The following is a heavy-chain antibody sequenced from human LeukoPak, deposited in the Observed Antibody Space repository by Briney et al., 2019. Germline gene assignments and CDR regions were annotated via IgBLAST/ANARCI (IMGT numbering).Heavy chain of an antibody. CDR3: AREPLVGRYFDY. D-gene: IGHD2-2*01. J-gene: IGHJ4*02. CDR1: GGSISSGDYS. V-gene: IGHV4-31*03. Sequence: SETLSLTCTVSGGSISSGDYSRSWIRQPPGEGLEWIGFIYYSGTTYYNPSLKSRVTISVDTSKNQFSLKLPSVTAADTAVYYCAREPLVGRYFDYWGQGSLVAVSS. CDR2: IYYSGTT.